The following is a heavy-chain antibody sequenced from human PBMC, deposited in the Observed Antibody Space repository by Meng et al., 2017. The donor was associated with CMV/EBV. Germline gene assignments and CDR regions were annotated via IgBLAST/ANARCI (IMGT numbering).Heavy chain of an antibody. D-gene: IGHD1-26*01. CDR2: INPNSGGT. CDR3: ARVGVRLGPFDY. J-gene: IGHJ4*02. V-gene: IGHV1-2*02. CDR1: GYTFTGYY. Sequence: GQLLKSGAEVNKPGASVKVSCKASGYTFTGYYMHWVRQAPGQGLEWMGWINPNSGGTNYAQKFQGRVTMTRDTSISTAYMELSRLRSDDTAVCYCARVGVRLGPFDYWGQGTLVTSPQ.